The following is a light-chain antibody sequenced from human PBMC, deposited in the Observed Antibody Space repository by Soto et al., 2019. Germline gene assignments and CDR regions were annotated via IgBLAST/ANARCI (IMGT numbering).Light chain of an antibody. CDR2: GAS. CDR3: QQYGSSSWT. Sequence: GERATLSCRASQSVSSTYFTWYQQRFGQAPRLLIYGASSRATGISDRFSCSGSGTDFTLTIIRLEPEDFGVYYCQQYGSSSWTFGQGTKVDIK. J-gene: IGKJ1*01. CDR1: QSVSSTY. V-gene: IGKV3-20*01.